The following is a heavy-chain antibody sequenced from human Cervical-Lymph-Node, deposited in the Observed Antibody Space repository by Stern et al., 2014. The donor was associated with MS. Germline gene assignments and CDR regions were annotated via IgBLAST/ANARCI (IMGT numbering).Heavy chain of an antibody. D-gene: IGHD1-26*01. J-gene: IGHJ4*02. V-gene: IGHV1-2*06. Sequence: QLVQSGAEVRKPGASVKVSCKASGYTFIYYYIHWVRQAPGQGLEWMGRINPNTGDTKYAQKFQDRVTMISDTSITTVYMDLSRLGSDDTAVYARTAVGAITWRVKLDYWGQGSLITVSS. CDR3: TAVGAITWRVKLDY. CDR2: INPNTGDT. CDR1: GYTFIYYY.